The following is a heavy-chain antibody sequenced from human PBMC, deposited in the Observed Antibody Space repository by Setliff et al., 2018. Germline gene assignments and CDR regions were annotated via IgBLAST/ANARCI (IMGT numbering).Heavy chain of an antibody. J-gene: IGHJ4*02. CDR1: GGSISSHY. V-gene: IGHV4-59*11. Sequence: PSETLSLTCTVSGGSISSHYWSWIRQPPGKGLEWIGSIYYSGSTNYNPSLKSRVTISVDTSKNQFSLKLSSVTAADTAVYYCARDLAGIRSGWGQGTLVTVSS. CDR3: ARDLAGIRSG. D-gene: IGHD6-13*01. CDR2: IYYSGST.